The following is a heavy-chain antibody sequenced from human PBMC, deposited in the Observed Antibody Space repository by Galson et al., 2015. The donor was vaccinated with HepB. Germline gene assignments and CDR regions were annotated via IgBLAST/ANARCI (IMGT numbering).Heavy chain of an antibody. D-gene: IGHD3-22*01. CDR2: ISYSGST. CDR3: TRRYHDSSGYSG. J-gene: IGHJ4*02. CDR1: GGSISSYY. Sequence: SLTCTVSGGSISSYYWSWIRQPPGKGLEWIASISYSGSTYYNPSLKSRVTISVDTSKDQFSLKLHSVTASDTAVYYCTRRYHDSSGYSGWGQGTLVSVSS. V-gene: IGHV4-59*05.